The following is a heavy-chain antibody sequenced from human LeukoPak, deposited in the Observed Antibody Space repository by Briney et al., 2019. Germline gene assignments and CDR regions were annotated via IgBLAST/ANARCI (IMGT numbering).Heavy chain of an antibody. CDR2: ISSSSSTI. J-gene: IGHJ4*02. CDR1: GFTFSSYS. V-gene: IGHV3-48*01. D-gene: IGHD6-19*01. Sequence: GGSLRLSCAASGFTFSSYSMNWVRQAPGKGLEWVSYISSSSSTIYYADSVKGRFTISRDNAKNSLYLQMNSLRAEDTAVYYCARSQQWLVPTPLDYWGQGTLVTVSS. CDR3: ARSQQWLVPTPLDY.